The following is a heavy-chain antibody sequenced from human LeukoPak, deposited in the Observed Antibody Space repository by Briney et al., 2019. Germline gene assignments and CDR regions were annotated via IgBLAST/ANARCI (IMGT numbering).Heavy chain of an antibody. J-gene: IGHJ4*02. V-gene: IGHV3-7*01. Sequence: GGSLRLSCVASGFSFSSYWMAWVRQAPGKGLEWVANIKYDGSHKYYVDSVKGRFTISRDNAKNSVYLQMNSLRVDDTAVYFCASSHDSSGNDWGQGTLVTVSS. CDR3: ASSHDSSGND. D-gene: IGHD3-22*01. CDR1: GFSFSSYW. CDR2: IKYDGSHK.